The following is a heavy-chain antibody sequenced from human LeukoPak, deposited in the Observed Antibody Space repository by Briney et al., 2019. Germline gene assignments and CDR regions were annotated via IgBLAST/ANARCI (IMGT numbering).Heavy chain of an antibody. Sequence: TGGSLRLSCAVSGFTFSSFAMSWVRQAPGKGLEWISVTSDSGGTTFYADSVKGRFTISRDNSKNTLYLQMNSLRAEDTAVYYCAKDGGLDTAMVFGYYFDYWGQGTLVTVSS. CDR1: GFTFSSFA. J-gene: IGHJ4*02. D-gene: IGHD5-18*01. CDR2: TSDSGGTT. CDR3: AKDGGLDTAMVFGYYFDY. V-gene: IGHV3-23*01.